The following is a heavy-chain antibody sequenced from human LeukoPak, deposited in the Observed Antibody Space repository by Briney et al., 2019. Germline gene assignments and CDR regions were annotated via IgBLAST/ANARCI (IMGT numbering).Heavy chain of an antibody. CDR2: ISGSGGST. V-gene: IGHV3-23*01. D-gene: IGHD5-12*01. CDR3: AKDGGRYSGYDNAFDI. Sequence: PGGSLRLSCAASGFTFSSYAMSWVRQAPGKGLEWVSAISGSGGSTYYADSVKGRFTISRDNSMNTLYLQMNSLRAEDTAVYYCAKDGGRYSGYDNAFDIWGQGTMVTVSS. CDR1: GFTFSSYA. J-gene: IGHJ3*02.